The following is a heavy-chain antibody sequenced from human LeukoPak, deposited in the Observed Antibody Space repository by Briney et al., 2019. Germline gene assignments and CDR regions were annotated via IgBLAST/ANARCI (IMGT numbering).Heavy chain of an antibody. Sequence: SETLSLTCAVYGGSFSGYYWSWIRQPPGKGLEWIGEINHSGSTNYNPSLKSRVTISVDTSKNQFSLKLSSVTAADTAVYYCARVTHCSGGSCYWGSYYYYYMDVWGKGTTVTVSS. J-gene: IGHJ6*03. CDR1: GGSFSGYY. V-gene: IGHV4-34*01. D-gene: IGHD2-15*01. CDR3: ARVTHCSGGSCYWGSYYYYYMDV. CDR2: INHSGST.